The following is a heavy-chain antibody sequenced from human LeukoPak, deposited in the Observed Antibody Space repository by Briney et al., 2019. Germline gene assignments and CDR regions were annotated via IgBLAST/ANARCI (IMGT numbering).Heavy chain of an antibody. V-gene: IGHV3-30*18. J-gene: IGHJ4*02. CDR3: ANYNAWGDTAMD. CDR2: ISYDGSNK. D-gene: IGHD5-18*01. Sequence: QTGRSLRLSCAASGFTFSSYGMHWVRQAPGKGLEWVAVISYDGSNKYYADAVKGRFTISRDNSKNTLYLQMNSLRAEDTAVYYCANYNAWGDTAMDWGQGTLVTVSS. CDR1: GFTFSSYG.